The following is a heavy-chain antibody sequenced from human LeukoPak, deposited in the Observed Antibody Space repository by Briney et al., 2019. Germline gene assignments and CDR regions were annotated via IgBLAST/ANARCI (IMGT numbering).Heavy chain of an antibody. CDR3: ARHGVGATSPHFDY. Sequence: SETLSLTCTVSGGSISSCYWSWIRQPPGKGLEWIGYIYYSGSTNYNPSLKSRVTISVDTSKNQFSLKLSSVTAADTAVYYCARHGVGATSPHFDYWGQGTLVTVSS. J-gene: IGHJ4*02. CDR1: GGSISSCY. D-gene: IGHD1-26*01. V-gene: IGHV4-59*08. CDR2: IYYSGST.